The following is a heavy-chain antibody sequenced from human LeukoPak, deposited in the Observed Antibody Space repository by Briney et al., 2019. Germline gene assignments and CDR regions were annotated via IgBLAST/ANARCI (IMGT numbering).Heavy chain of an antibody. CDR3: ARGGSWFAP. Sequence: PGGSLRLSCVASGFAFNTFWMSWVRQAPGKGPEWVANIKPDGSEKSYVDSVKGRFTISRDNAKNSLYLQMHSLRAEDTALYYCARGGSWFAPWGQGTLVTVSS. CDR1: GFAFNTFW. J-gene: IGHJ5*02. CDR2: IKPDGSEK. D-gene: IGHD3-10*01. V-gene: IGHV3-7*01.